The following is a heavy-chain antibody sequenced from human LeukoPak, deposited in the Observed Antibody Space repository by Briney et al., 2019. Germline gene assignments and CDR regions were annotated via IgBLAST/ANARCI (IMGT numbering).Heavy chain of an antibody. CDR2: IIPIFGPA. V-gene: IGHV1-69*05. D-gene: IGHD3-10*01. Sequence: GASVKVSCKASGGTFSSYAISWVRQAPGQGLEWMGRIIPIFGPANYAQKFQGRVTITTDESTSTAYMELSSLRSEDTAVYYCVYGSGSYHYFDYWSQGTLVTVSS. J-gene: IGHJ4*02. CDR3: VYGSGSYHYFDY. CDR1: GGTFSSYA.